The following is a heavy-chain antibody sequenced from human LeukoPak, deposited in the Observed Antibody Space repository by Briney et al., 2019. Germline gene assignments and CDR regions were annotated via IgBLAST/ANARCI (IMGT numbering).Heavy chain of an antibody. CDR2: ISYDGSNK. Sequence: GGSLRLSCAASGFNFSIYAMSWVRQAPGKGLEWVAVISYDGSNKYYADSVKGRFTISRDNSKNTLYLQMNSLRAEDTAVYYCAKGVVTPDRTGYFDYWGQGTLVTVSS. CDR3: AKGVVTPDRTGYFDY. V-gene: IGHV3-30*18. J-gene: IGHJ4*02. D-gene: IGHD4-23*01. CDR1: GFNFSIYA.